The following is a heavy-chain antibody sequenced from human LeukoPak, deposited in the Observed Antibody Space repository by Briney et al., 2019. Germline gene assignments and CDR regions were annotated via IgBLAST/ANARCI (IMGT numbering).Heavy chain of an antibody. CDR1: GFTFSRYG. CDR2: ISYDGGIK. CDR3: ARSESRGYSGYDYYAFDI. J-gene: IGHJ3*02. D-gene: IGHD5-12*01. Sequence: GGSLRLSCAASGFTFSRYGIHWVRQAPGKGLEWVAVISYDGGIKYYADSVKGRFTISRDNSKNTLYLEMNSLRAEDTAIYYCARSESRGYSGYDYYAFDIWGQGTMVTVSS. V-gene: IGHV3-30*03.